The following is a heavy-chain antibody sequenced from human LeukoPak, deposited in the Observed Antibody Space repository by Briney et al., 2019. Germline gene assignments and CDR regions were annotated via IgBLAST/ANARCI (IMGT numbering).Heavy chain of an antibody. Sequence: ASVKVSCKASGYTFTSYGISWVRQAPGQGLEWMGWISAYNGNTNYAQKLQGRVTMTTDTSMSTAYMELRSLRSDDTAVYYCATLPLSSSWDQFDYWGQGTLVTVSS. D-gene: IGHD6-13*01. V-gene: IGHV1-18*01. CDR2: ISAYNGNT. CDR3: ATLPLSSSWDQFDY. J-gene: IGHJ4*02. CDR1: GYTFTSYG.